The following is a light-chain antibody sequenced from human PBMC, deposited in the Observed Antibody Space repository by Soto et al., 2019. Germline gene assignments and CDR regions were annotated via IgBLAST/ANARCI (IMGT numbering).Light chain of an antibody. Sequence: QTVVTQSPSASASLGASVKLTCTLSSGHSSYAIAWHQQQPEKGPRYLMKLNSDGSHSKGAGIPDRFSGSSSGAERYLTISRHHSEDEADYYCQTSGTGPLVFGGGTKLTVL. CDR1: SGHSSYA. V-gene: IGLV4-69*01. CDR2: LNSDGSH. CDR3: QTSGTGPLV. J-gene: IGLJ3*02.